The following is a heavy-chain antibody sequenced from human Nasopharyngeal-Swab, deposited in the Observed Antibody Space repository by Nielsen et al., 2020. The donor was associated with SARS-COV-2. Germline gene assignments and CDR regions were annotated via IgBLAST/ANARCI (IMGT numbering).Heavy chain of an antibody. D-gene: IGHD3-16*01. CDR1: GYTFTSYA. CDR2: INTNTGNP. V-gene: IGHV7-4-1*02. CDR3: ARGISRWGDYYYYYGMDV. J-gene: IGHJ6*02. Sequence: ASVKVSCKASGYTFTSYAMNWVRQAPGQGLEWMGWINTNTGNPTYAQGFTGRFVFSLDTSVSTAYLQISSLKAEDTAVYYCARGISRWGDYYYYYGMDVWGQGTTVTVSS.